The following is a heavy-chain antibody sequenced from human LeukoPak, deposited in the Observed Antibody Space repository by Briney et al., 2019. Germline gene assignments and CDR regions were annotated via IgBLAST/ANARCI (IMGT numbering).Heavy chain of an antibody. CDR2: VSKYSGNA. V-gene: IGHV1-18*01. CDR1: NYTFTDYD. Sequence: ASVRVSCKASNYTFTDYDITWVRQAPGQGLEWMGWVSKYSGNADYAPKFQGRVCMTTDTSTRTAYMELRSLRPDDTAVYFCAREDDRAFGAYDCWGQGTLVTVSS. CDR3: AREDDRAFGAYDC. D-gene: IGHD4-17*01. J-gene: IGHJ4*02.